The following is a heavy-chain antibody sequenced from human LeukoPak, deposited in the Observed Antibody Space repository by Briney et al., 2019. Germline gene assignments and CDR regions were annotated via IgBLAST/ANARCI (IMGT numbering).Heavy chain of an antibody. Sequence: PSETLSLTCTVSGASVIDYYWSWIRQSPGKGLERISYIHHSGNSDYNPSLRSRVTTSLDTSKNQFSLNLISVTAADTAVYYCTRGHWGLQSWSQGTLVTVSS. V-gene: IGHV4-59*02. D-gene: IGHD7-27*01. CDR1: GASVIDYY. J-gene: IGHJ5*02. CDR3: TRGHWGLQS. CDR2: IHHSGNS.